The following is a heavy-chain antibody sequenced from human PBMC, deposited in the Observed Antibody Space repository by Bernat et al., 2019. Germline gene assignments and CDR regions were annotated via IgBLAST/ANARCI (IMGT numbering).Heavy chain of an antibody. J-gene: IGHJ6*02. CDR1: GFSLNNYR. Sequence: EVQLVESGGGLVQPGGSLRLSCAVSGFSLNNYRMSWVRQAPGKGLEWVSYISVRGSPTLYADSVKGRFTISRDSDKNSLYLQMDALRDEDTAIYYCAKAHYGSGNNYYHYYGMDVWGQGTTVTVSS. CDR3: AKAHYGSGNNYYHYYGMDV. V-gene: IGHV3-48*02. D-gene: IGHD3-10*01. CDR2: ISVRGSPT.